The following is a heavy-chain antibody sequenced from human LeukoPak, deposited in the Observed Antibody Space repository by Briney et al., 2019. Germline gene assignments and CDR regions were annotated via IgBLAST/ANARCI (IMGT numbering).Heavy chain of an antibody. J-gene: IGHJ4*02. V-gene: IGHV4-38-2*02. CDR1: GYSISSGYY. Sequence: PSETLSLTCTASGYSISSGYYWGWIRQPPGKGLEWIGSIYHSGSTNYNPSLKSRVTISVDTSKNQFSLKLSSVTAADTAVYYCARIGSVLLWFGDGYWGQGTLVTVSS. CDR3: ARIGSVLLWFGDGY. CDR2: IYHSGST. D-gene: IGHD3-10*01.